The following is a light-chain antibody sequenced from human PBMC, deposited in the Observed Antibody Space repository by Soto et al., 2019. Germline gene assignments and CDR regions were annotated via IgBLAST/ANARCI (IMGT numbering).Light chain of an antibody. CDR3: QQRYSTPPLT. CDR2: AAS. CDR1: QSISSY. J-gene: IGKJ4*01. Sequence: DIQMTQSPSSLSASVGDRVTITCRASQSISSYLNWYQQKPGKAPKLLIYAASSLQSGVPSRFSGSGSGTDFTITISSLQHEDFSTYYCQQRYSTPPLTFGGGTKVEIK. V-gene: IGKV1-39*01.